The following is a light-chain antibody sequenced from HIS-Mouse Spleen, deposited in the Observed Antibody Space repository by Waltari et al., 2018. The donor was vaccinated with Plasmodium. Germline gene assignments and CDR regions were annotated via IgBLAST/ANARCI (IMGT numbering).Light chain of an antibody. CDR2: GAS. V-gene: IGKV3-15*01. Sequence: EIVMTQSPATLSVSPGQRATLHCRASQRCSSNLDWYQQKPGQAPRILIYGASTRATGSPARFSGSGSGTEFTLTISSLQSEDFAVYYCQQYNNWPPWTFGQGTKVEIK. CDR1: QRCSSN. J-gene: IGKJ1*01. CDR3: QQYNNWPPWT.